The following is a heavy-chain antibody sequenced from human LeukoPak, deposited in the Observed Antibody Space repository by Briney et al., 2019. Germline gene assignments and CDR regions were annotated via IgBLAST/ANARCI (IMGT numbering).Heavy chain of an antibody. CDR2: FDSEDAKT. V-gene: IGHV1-24*01. J-gene: IGHJ4*02. CDR1: GYSFTELS. D-gene: IGHD3-10*01. Sequence: GASVKVSCKISGYSFTELSMHWVRQAREQGLEWIGGFDSEDAKTIYAKSFKGRVTMTRDTSTSTVYMELSSLRSEDTAVYYCARGYGSGSYYISPFDYWGQGTLVTVSS. CDR3: ARGYGSGSYYISPFDY.